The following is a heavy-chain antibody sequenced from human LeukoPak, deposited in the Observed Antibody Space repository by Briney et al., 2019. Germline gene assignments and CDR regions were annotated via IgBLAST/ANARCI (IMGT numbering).Heavy chain of an antibody. D-gene: IGHD2-2*01. V-gene: IGHV4-4*07. CDR3: ALGNCPTTSCYPGVAFDI. Sequence: SETLSLTCTVSGGSISSYYWSWIRQPAGKGLEWIGRFYASGSTNYSPSLQSRVTISVDTSKNQFSLKLTSVTAADTAVYYCALGNCPTTSCYPGVAFDIWGQGTMVTVSS. CDR2: FYASGST. CDR1: GGSISSYY. J-gene: IGHJ3*02.